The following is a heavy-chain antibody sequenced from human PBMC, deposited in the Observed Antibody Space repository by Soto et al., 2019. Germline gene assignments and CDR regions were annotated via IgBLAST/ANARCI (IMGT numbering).Heavy chain of an antibody. CDR2: IYYSGST. CDR1: GGSISSYY. CDR3: ARDGAVAGRRGFDY. V-gene: IGHV4-59*01. Sequence: SETLSLTCTVSGGSISSYYWSWIRQPPGKGLEWIGYIYYSGSTNYNPSLKSRVTISVDKSKNQFSLKLSSVTAADTAVYYCARDGAVAGRRGFDYWGQGTLVTVSS. D-gene: IGHD6-19*01. J-gene: IGHJ4*02.